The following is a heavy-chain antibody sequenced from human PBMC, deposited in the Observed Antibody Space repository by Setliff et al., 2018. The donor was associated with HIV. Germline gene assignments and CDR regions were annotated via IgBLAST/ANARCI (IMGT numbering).Heavy chain of an antibody. Sequence: SETLSLTCAVSGDSISSSNFWSWVRQPPGKGLEWIGEIYHTGITNYNPSLKSRATILLDKSKSQFSLRLSSVTAADTAVYYCARLCRTRADTAYYNFWSGYRNWFDPWGQGTLVTVSS. V-gene: IGHV4-4*02. CDR3: ARLCRTRADTAYYNFWSGYRNWFDP. CDR2: IYHTGIT. CDR1: GDSISSSNF. J-gene: IGHJ5*02. D-gene: IGHD3-3*01.